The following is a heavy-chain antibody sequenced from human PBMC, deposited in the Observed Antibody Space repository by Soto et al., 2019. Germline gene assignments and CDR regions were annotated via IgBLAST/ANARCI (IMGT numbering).Heavy chain of an antibody. CDR2: IYHSGST. Sequence: SETLSLTCAVSGGSISSGGYSWSWIRQPPGKGLEWIGYIYHSGSTYYNPSLKSRVTISVDRSKNQFSLKLSSVTAADTAVYYCARGHSGSYGHFDYWGQGTLVTVSS. CDR1: GGSISSGGYS. CDR3: ARGHSGSYGHFDY. D-gene: IGHD1-26*01. J-gene: IGHJ4*02. V-gene: IGHV4-30-2*01.